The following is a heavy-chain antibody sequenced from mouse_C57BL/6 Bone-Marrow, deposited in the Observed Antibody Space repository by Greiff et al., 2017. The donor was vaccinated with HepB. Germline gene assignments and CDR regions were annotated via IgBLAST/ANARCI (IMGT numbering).Heavy chain of an antibody. CDR3: ARYRPLDSSGYGYAMDY. Sequence: QVHVKQPGAELVKPGASVKLSCKASGYTFTSYWMHWVKQRPGRGLEWIGRIDPNSGGTKYNEKFKSKATLTVDKPSSTAYMQLSSLTSEDSAVYYCARYRPLDSSGYGYAMDYWGQGTSVTVSS. J-gene: IGHJ4*01. CDR2: IDPNSGGT. V-gene: IGHV1-72*01. CDR1: GYTFTSYW. D-gene: IGHD3-2*02.